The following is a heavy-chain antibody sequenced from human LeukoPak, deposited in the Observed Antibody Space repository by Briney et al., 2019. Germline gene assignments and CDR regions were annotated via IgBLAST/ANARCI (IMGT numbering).Heavy chain of an antibody. D-gene: IGHD3-9*01. CDR2: IYSGGST. J-gene: IGHJ4*02. CDR1: GFPLSSNY. Sequence: PGGPLRLSCAASGFPLSSNYMSRGRQAPGKGLDLVSVIYSGGSTYYADSVKGRFTISRDNSKNTLYLQMNSLRAEDTAVYYCAKAVKMYDILTGFDYWGQGTLVTVSS. CDR3: AKAVKMYDILTGFDY. V-gene: IGHV3-53*01.